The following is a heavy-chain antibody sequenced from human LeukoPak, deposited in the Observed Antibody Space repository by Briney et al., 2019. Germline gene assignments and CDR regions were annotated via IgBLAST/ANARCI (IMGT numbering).Heavy chain of an antibody. V-gene: IGHV3-23*01. D-gene: IGHD3-22*01. CDR1: GFTFSSYA. CDR2: ISGSGGGT. Sequence: GGSLRLSCAASGFTFSSYAMSWVRQAPGKGLEWVSAISGSGGGTYYADSVKGRFTISRDNSKNTLYLQMNSLRAEDTAVYYCAKWGRLLSSGYHYYFDYWGQGTLVTVSS. CDR3: AKWGRLLSSGYHYYFDY. J-gene: IGHJ4*02.